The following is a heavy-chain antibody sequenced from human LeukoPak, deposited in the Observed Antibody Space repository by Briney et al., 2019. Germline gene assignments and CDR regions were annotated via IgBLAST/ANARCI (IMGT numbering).Heavy chain of an antibody. CDR1: GFTFDDYT. D-gene: IGHD6-19*01. J-gene: IGHJ4*02. CDR3: AKDYSSGWRTGFDY. Sequence: GGSLRLSCAASGFTFDDYTMHWVRQAPGKGLEWVYLISWDGGSTYYADSEKGRFTISRDNSKNSLYLQMNSLRTEDTALYYCAKDYSSGWRTGFDYWGQGTLVTVSS. V-gene: IGHV3-43*01. CDR2: ISWDGGST.